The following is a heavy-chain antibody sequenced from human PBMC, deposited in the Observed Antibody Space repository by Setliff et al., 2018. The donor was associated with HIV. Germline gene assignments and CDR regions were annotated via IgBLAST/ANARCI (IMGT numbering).Heavy chain of an antibody. J-gene: IGHJ4*02. Sequence: ASVKVSCKASGYTFTSYGISWVRQAPGQGLEWMGWISAYNGNTNYAQKLQGRVTMTTDTSTSTAYMELRSLRSDDTAVYYCARDGYSSSWSVDFDYWGQGTLVTVSS. V-gene: IGHV1-18*01. D-gene: IGHD6-13*01. CDR2: ISAYNGNT. CDR3: ARDGYSSSWSVDFDY. CDR1: GYTFTSYG.